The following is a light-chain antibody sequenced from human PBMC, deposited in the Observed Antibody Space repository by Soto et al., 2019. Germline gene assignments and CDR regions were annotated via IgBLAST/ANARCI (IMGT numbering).Light chain of an antibody. CDR2: GAS. CDR3: QQYNNWPPYT. J-gene: IGKJ2*01. CDR1: RSVSSN. V-gene: IGKV3-15*01. Sequence: EILMTQSPATLSVSPGERVTLSCRASRSVSSNLAWYQQKPGQAPRLLLYGASTRATGIPARFSGSGSGTEFTLTISSLQSEDFAVYYCQQYNNWPPYTFGQGTKVDIK.